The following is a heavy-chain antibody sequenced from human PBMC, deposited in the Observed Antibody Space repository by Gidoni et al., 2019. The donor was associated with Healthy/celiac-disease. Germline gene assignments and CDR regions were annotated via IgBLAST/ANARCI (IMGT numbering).Heavy chain of an antibody. CDR1: GGSISSGDYY. CDR3: ARDQTQGGLDY. Sequence: QVQLQESSPGRVKPSQTLSLTCTVSGGSISSGDYYWRWIRQPPGKGLEWIGYIYYSGSTYSNPSLKSRVTISVDTSKNQFSLKLSSVTAADTAVYYCARDQTQGGLDYWGQGILVTVSS. J-gene: IGHJ4*02. CDR2: IYYSGST. D-gene: IGHD1-26*01. V-gene: IGHV4-30-4*01.